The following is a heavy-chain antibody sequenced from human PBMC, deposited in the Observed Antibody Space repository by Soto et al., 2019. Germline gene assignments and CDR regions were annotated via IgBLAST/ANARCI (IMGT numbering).Heavy chain of an antibody. V-gene: IGHV4-39*01. CDR2: VYHDGGA. D-gene: IGHD2-21*01. J-gene: IGHJ5*01. CDR3: GRVVEGATRHTDPDS. CDR1: GVSIHNSHSF. Sequence: QVHLQESGPGLVKPSETLSLTCTVSGVSIHNSHSFWAWIRQPPGKGLQFIASVYHDGGAHYNSSLKSRVTISVDTANNQVSLRMRSLTAADTAFYYCGRVVEGATRHTDPDSWGQGILVTVSS.